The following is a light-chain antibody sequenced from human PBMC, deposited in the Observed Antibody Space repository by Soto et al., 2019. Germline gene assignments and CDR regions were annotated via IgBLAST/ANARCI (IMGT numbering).Light chain of an antibody. CDR3: HQYENWPQT. J-gene: IGKJ1*01. CDR1: QSISSN. CDR2: RAS. Sequence: EIVMTQSPATLSVSPGERATLSCRASQSISSNLAWYQQKLGQAPRLLIYRASTRVTGIPARFSGSGSGTEFTLTISSLQSEDFALYYCHQYENWPQTFGQGTKVEI. V-gene: IGKV3-15*01.